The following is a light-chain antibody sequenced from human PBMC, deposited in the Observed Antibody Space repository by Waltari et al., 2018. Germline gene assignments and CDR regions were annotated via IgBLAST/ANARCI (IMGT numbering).Light chain of an antibody. CDR1: QSVINSADNKNK. V-gene: IGKV4-1*01. CDR3: QQYYSSPLT. Sequence: DIVMTQSPDSLTVSLGERATINCKSSQSVINSADNKNKLAWYQQKAGQPPKLLIYWASTRESGVPDRFSGSGSGTDFTLTISSLQAEDVAVYYCQQYYSSPLTFGGGTKVEIK. J-gene: IGKJ4*01. CDR2: WAS.